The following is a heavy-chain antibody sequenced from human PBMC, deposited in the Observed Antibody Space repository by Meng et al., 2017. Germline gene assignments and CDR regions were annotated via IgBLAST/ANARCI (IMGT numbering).Heavy chain of an antibody. CDR3: ARGPLITMIEV. Sequence: QVQLQESGPGLVKPSQTLSLTCTVSGGSISSGNYYWSWIRQPPGKGLEWIGYIYHSGSTNYNPSLKSRVTMSVATSKKQFSLKLSSVTAADTAVYYCARGPLITMIEVWGQGTLVTVSS. CDR2: IYHSGST. CDR1: GGSISSGNYY. V-gene: IGHV4-30-4*01. D-gene: IGHD3-22*01. J-gene: IGHJ4*02.